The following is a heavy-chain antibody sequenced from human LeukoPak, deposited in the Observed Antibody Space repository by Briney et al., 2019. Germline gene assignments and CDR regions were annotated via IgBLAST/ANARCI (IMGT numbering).Heavy chain of an antibody. CDR3: ARGRSGYDFWSGYPVYFDY. Sequence: PSETLSLTCAVYGGSFSGYYWSWIRQPPGKGLEWIGEINHSGSTNYNPSLKSRVTMSVDTSKNQFSLKLSSVTAADTAVYYCARGRSGYDFWSGYPVYFDYWGQGTLVTVSS. CDR2: INHSGST. D-gene: IGHD3-3*01. J-gene: IGHJ4*02. V-gene: IGHV4-34*01. CDR1: GGSFSGYY.